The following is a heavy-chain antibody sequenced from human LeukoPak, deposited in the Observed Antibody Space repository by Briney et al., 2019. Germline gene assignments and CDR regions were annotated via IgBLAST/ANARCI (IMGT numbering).Heavy chain of an antibody. J-gene: IGHJ4*02. CDR1: GGSISSYY. CDR2: IYYSGST. V-gene: IGHV4-59*12. CDR3: AGNNDSGSFYSLGY. Sequence: SETLSLTCTVSGGSISSYYWSWIRQPPGKGLEWIGYIYYSGSTNYNPSLKSRVTISVDTSKNQFSLKLSSVTAADTAVYYCAGNNDSGSFYSLGYWGQGTLVTVSS. D-gene: IGHD3-10*01.